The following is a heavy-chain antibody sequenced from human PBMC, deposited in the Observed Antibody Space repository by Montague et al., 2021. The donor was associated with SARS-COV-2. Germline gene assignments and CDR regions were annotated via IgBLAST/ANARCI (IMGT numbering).Heavy chain of an antibody. J-gene: IGHJ6*02. CDR2: ISSSGRTI. V-gene: IGHV3-11*01. CDR1: GFTFSDYY. CDR3: ARDPTKWEVGYVMDI. Sequence: SLRLSCAASGFTFSDYYMSWIRQAPGKGLEWVSYISSSGRTIYNADSVKGRFTISRDNAKNSMYLQMNSLRAEDTAVYYCARDPTKWEVGYVMDIWGQGTTVTVSS. D-gene: IGHD1-26*01.